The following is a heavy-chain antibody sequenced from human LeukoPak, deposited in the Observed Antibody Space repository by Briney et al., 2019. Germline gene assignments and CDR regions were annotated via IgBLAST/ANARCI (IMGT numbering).Heavy chain of an antibody. CDR3: ARSNSGLRYYYYGMDV. CDR2: IYTSGST. Sequence: SETLSLTCTVSGGSISSYYWSWIRQPAGKGLEWIGRIYTSGSTNYNPSLKSRVTMSVDTSKNQFSLKLSSVTAADTAVYYCARSNSGLRYYYYGMDVWGQGTTVTVSS. V-gene: IGHV4-4*07. CDR1: GGSISSYY. J-gene: IGHJ6*02. D-gene: IGHD1-1*01.